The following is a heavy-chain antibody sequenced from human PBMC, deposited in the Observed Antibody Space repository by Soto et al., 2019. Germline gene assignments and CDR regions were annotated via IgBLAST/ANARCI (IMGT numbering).Heavy chain of an antibody. V-gene: IGHV3-23*01. J-gene: IGHJ6*03. Sequence: GGSLRLSCAASGLTLSSYAMTWVRQAPGKGLEWVSGISGSGGSTNYADSVKGRFTISRDNSKSTLFLQMNSLRAEDTAVYYCANLLVTFGYQYNYMDVWGKETTVTVSS. CDR2: ISGSGGST. D-gene: IGHD3-16*01. CDR3: ANLLVTFGYQYNYMDV. CDR1: GLTLSSYA.